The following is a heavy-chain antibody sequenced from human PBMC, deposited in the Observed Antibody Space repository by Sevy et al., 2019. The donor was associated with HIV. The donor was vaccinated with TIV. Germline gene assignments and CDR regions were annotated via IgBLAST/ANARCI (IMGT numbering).Heavy chain of an antibody. CDR2: INPNSGGT. D-gene: IGHD3-9*01. CDR3: ARLVRYFDWLTFDY. V-gene: IGHV1-2*02. CDR1: GYTFTGYY. J-gene: IGHJ4*02. Sequence: ASVKVSCKASGYTFTGYYMHCVRQAPGQGLEWMGWINPNSGGTNYAQKFQGRVTMTRDTSISTAYMELSRLRSDDTAVYYCARLVRYFDWLTFDYWGQGTLVTVSS.